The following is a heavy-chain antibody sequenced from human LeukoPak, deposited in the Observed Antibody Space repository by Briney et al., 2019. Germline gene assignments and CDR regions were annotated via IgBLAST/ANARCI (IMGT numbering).Heavy chain of an antibody. CDR1: GGSISSGSYY. J-gene: IGHJ1*01. CDR2: IYTSGST. V-gene: IGHV4-61*02. CDR3: ASLPGGWSYFQH. Sequence: PSETLSLTCTVSGGSISSGSYYWSWIRQPAGKGLEWIGRIYTSGSTNYNPSLKSRVTISVDTSKNQFSLKLSSVTAADTAVYYCASLPGGWSYFQHWGQGILVTVSS. D-gene: IGHD6-19*01.